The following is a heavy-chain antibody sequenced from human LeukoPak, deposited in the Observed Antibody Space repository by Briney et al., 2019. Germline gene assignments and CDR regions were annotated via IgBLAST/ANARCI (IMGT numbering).Heavy chain of an antibody. CDR1: GGSISSYY. J-gene: IGHJ4*02. CDR3: ARVTCSGGSCYSSGFDY. CDR2: INYSGST. V-gene: IGHV4-59*01. D-gene: IGHD2-15*01. Sequence: SETLSLTCTVSGGSISSYYWSWIRQPPGKGLEWIAYINYSGSTNYNPSLKSRVTISVDTSKNQFSLKLSSVTAADTAVYYCARVTCSGGSCYSSGFDYWGQGTLVTVSS.